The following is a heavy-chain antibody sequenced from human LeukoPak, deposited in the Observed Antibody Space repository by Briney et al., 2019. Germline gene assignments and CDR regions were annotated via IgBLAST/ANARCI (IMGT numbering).Heavy chain of an antibody. Sequence: GGSLRLSCAASGFTFSNSVMSWVRQAPGKGLEWVSVIGRSGHFTNYADSVKGRFTISRDNSKDTLSLQMSSLRAEDTAIYYCAKDRDDSGDYVFDHWGQGVLVTVSS. J-gene: IGHJ4*02. D-gene: IGHD4-17*01. V-gene: IGHV3-23*01. CDR3: AKDRDDSGDYVFDH. CDR2: IGRSGHFT. CDR1: GFTFSNSV.